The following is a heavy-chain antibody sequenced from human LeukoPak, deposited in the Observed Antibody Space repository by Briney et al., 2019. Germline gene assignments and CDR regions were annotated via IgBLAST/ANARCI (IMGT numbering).Heavy chain of an antibody. D-gene: IGHD6-19*01. CDR3: ARDLRVSRVAVAGMGDSY. Sequence: ASVKVSCKASGYTFTSYGISWVRQAPGQGLDLMGWISAYNGNTNYAQKLQGRVTMTTDTSTSTAYMELRSLRSDDTAVYYCARDLRVSRVAVAGMGDSYWGQGTLVTVSS. CDR2: ISAYNGNT. J-gene: IGHJ4*02. V-gene: IGHV1-18*04. CDR1: GYTFTSYG.